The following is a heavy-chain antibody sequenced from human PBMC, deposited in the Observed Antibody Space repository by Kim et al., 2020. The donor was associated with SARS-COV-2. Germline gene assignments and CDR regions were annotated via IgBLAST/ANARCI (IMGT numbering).Heavy chain of an antibody. V-gene: IGHV3-23*01. J-gene: IGHJ4*02. CDR2: ISGSGGST. CDR3: AKDAGYSGYDPLGY. D-gene: IGHD5-12*01. CDR1: GFTFSNYA. Sequence: GGSLRLSCAASGFTFSNYAMSWVRQAPGKGLEWVSAISGSGGSTYYADSVKGRFTISRDNSKNTLYLQVNSLSAEDTAVYYCAKDAGYSGYDPLGYWGRGPRVPVPS.